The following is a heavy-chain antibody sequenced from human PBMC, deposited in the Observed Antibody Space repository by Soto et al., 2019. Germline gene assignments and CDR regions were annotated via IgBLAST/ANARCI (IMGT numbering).Heavy chain of an antibody. CDR3: ARVEYYYDRRGSPLYDY. CDR2: ISSSGSTI. J-gene: IGHJ4*02. CDR1: GFTFSDYY. D-gene: IGHD3-22*01. V-gene: IGHV3-11*01. Sequence: QRLSCAASGFTFSDYYMSWIRQAPGQGLELVSYISSSGSTIYYADSVKGRFTISGDNAKNSLYLQMNSLRAEDTAVYYCARVEYYYDRRGSPLYDYWGQGTLVTVSS.